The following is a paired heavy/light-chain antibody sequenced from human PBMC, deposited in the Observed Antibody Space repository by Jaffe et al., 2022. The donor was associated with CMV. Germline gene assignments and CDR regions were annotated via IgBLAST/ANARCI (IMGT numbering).Light chain of an antibody. V-gene: IGKV3-11*01. CDR3: LQRYNWPFT. J-gene: IGKJ3*01. CDR1: HSVSSS. CDR2: DAS. Sequence: EIVLTQSPATLSLSPGERATLSCRASHSVSSSLSWYQQKPGQAPRLLIYDASNRAAGIPARFSASGSGADFTLTISGLEPEDFAVYYCLQRYNWPFTFGPGTKVDIK.
Heavy chain of an antibody. Sequence: EVQLLESGGDLVHPGGSLRLSCAASGFTFSDYSMSWVRQAPGKGLEWVSAISGSGGSTYYQDSVKGRFTISRHNSKNTLFLQMNSLRAEDTAVYYCAKISFIVVATDYNEMDVWGQGTTVTVSS. CDR2: ISGSGGST. D-gene: IGHD2-21*02. V-gene: IGHV3-23*01. CDR3: AKISFIVVATDYNEMDV. J-gene: IGHJ6*02. CDR1: GFTFSDYS.